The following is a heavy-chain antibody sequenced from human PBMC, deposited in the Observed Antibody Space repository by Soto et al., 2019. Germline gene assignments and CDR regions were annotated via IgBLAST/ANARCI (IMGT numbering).Heavy chain of an antibody. J-gene: IGHJ6*02. D-gene: IGHD6-13*01. V-gene: IGHV1-2*02. CDR1: GYTFNRYY. CDR2: ISPHTGGT. CDR3: ARCGYSSSWTEYYYYGMDV. Sequence: ASVKVSCKASGYTFNRYYMHWVRQAPGPGLEWMGWISPHTGGTTYAQKFQGRVTMTRDTSVSTAFMELSRLGSDDTAVYYCARCGYSSSWTEYYYYGMDVWGQGTTVTVSS.